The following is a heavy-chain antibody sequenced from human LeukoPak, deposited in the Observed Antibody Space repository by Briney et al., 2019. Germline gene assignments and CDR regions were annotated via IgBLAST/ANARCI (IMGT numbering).Heavy chain of an antibody. Sequence: PGGSPRISCTVSWVNVSSNSMNWVRPAPGQGLEWVSFIYSDNTHYSDSVKGRFTISRDNSKNTLYLQMNSLRAEDTAVYYCARRAGAYSHPYDYWGQGTLVTVSS. CDR3: ARRAGAYSHPYDY. CDR1: WVNVSSNS. CDR2: IYSDNT. D-gene: IGHD4/OR15-4a*01. V-gene: IGHV3-53*01. J-gene: IGHJ4*02.